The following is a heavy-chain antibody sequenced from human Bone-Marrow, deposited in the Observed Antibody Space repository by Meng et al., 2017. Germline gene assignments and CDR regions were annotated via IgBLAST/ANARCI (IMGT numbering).Heavy chain of an antibody. CDR3: GGRSSSWYPFDY. V-gene: IGHV3-30-3*01. Sequence: QVQLVESGGGVVQPGRSLGLSCAASGFTFSSYAMHWVRQAPGKGLEWVAVISYDGSNIYYADSVKGRFTISRDNAKNSLYLQMNSLRAEDTAVYYCGGRSSSWYPFDYWGQGTLVTVSS. CDR2: ISYDGSNI. CDR1: GFTFSSYA. D-gene: IGHD6-13*01. J-gene: IGHJ4*02.